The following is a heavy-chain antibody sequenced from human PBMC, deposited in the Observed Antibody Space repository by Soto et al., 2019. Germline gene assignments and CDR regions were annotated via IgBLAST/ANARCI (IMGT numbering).Heavy chain of an antibody. J-gene: IGHJ4*02. V-gene: IGHV3-30-3*01. CDR3: AREDSSIHRYFDY. D-gene: IGHD6-13*01. Sequence: PGGSLRLSCAASGFTFSSYAMHWVRQAPGKGLEWVAVISYDGSNKYYADSVKGRVTISRDNSKNTLYLQMNSLRAEDTAVYYCAREDSSIHRYFDYWGQGTLVTVSS. CDR2: ISYDGSNK. CDR1: GFTFSSYA.